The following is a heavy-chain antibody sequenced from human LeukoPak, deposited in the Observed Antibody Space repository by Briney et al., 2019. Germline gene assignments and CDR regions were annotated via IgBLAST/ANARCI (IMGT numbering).Heavy chain of an antibody. CDR3: AREFDGSASGAGY. CDR2: MGSSSGLI. J-gene: IGHJ4*02. V-gene: IGHV3-21*01. CDR1: GFTFSRYS. D-gene: IGHD1-26*01. Sequence: GGSPRLSCAASGFTFSRYSMNWVRQAPGKGLEWVSSMGSSSGLIYYGDSVKGRFTVSRDNAKRSLYLQMNSLRADDTAVYYCAREFDGSASGAGYWGQGTLVTVSS.